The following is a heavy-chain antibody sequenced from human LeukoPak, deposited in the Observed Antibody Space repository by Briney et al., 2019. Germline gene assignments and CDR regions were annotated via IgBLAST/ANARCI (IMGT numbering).Heavy chain of an antibody. CDR1: GSTFRSDA. J-gene: IGHJ6*03. CDR3: ARGVGWDIVDQNYYMDV. V-gene: IGHV1-69*13. D-gene: IGHD5-12*01. CDR2: IFPLYGVV. Sequence: SVKVSCKASGSTFRSDAFTWVRQAPGHGLEWMEGIFPLYGVVNYAQKFQGRVTITADEPESTAYMEMGSLRSDDTAVYYCARGVGWDIVDQNYYMDVWGKGTTVTVSS.